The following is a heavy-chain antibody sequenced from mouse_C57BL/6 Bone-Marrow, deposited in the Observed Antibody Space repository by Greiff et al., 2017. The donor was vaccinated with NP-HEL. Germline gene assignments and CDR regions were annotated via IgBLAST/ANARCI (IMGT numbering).Heavy chain of an antibody. Sequence: DVMLVESGGGLVKPGGSLKLSCAASGFTFSDYGMHWVRQAPEKGLEWVAYISSGSSTIYYADTVKGRFTISRDNAKNTLFLQMTSLRSEDTAMYYCARRLRSYYAMDYWGQGTSVTVSS. CDR3: ARRLRSYYAMDY. D-gene: IGHD1-1*01. CDR2: ISSGSSTI. J-gene: IGHJ4*01. CDR1: GFTFSDYG. V-gene: IGHV5-17*01.